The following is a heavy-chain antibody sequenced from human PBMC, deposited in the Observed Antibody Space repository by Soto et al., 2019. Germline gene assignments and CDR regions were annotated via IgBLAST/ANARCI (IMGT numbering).Heavy chain of an antibody. V-gene: IGHV3-53*01. Sequence: EVQLVESGGGLIQPGGSLRLSCAASGFTVSSNYMTWVRQAPGKGLEWVSVIYSGGSTYYADSVKGLFTISRDNSKNTLYLQMNSLRAEDTALYYCARDSRNRNFFDYWGQGTLVTVSS. CDR2: IYSGGST. CDR3: ARDSRNRNFFDY. D-gene: IGHD2-2*01. CDR1: GFTVSSNY. J-gene: IGHJ4*02.